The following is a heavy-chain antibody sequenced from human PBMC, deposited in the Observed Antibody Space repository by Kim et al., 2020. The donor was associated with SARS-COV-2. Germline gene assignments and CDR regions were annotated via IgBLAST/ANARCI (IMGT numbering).Heavy chain of an antibody. CDR2: IYPGDSDT. V-gene: IGHV5-51*01. Sequence: GESLKISCKGSGYSFTSYWIGWVRQMPGKGLEWMGIIYPGDSDTRYSPSFQGQVTISADKSISTAYLQWSSLKASDTAMYYCARLGFHSSRVGYYGMDVWGQGTTVTVSS. CDR1: GYSFTSYW. CDR3: ARLGFHSSRVGYYGMDV. D-gene: IGHD6-13*01. J-gene: IGHJ6*02.